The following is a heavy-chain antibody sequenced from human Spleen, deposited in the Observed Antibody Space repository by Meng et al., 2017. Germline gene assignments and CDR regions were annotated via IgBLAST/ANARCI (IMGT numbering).Heavy chain of an antibody. Sequence: QVELVQSGAEVKKPGALAKVPCRVSGYTLTELSMHWVRQAPGKGLEWMGGFDPEDGETIYAQKFQGRVTMTEDTSTDTAYMELSSLRSEDTAVYYCATRDYYDTSGKPFDHWGQGTLVTVSS. CDR1: GYTLTELS. J-gene: IGHJ4*02. CDR2: FDPEDGET. V-gene: IGHV1-24*01. CDR3: ATRDYYDTSGKPFDH. D-gene: IGHD3-22*01.